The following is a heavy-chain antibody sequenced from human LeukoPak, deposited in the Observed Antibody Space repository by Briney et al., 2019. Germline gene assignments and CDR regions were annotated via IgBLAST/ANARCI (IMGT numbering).Heavy chain of an antibody. CDR1: GFTFSSYW. CDR3: ARGVRVYREAFDI. CDR2: INSDGSST. D-gene: IGHD3-10*02. J-gene: IGHJ3*02. Sequence: GGSLRLSCAASGFTFSSYWMHWVRQAPGKGLVWVSRINSDGSSTSYADSVKGRFTISRDNAKNTLYLQMNSLRAEDTAVYYCARGVRVYREAFDIWGQGTMVTVSS. V-gene: IGHV3-74*01.